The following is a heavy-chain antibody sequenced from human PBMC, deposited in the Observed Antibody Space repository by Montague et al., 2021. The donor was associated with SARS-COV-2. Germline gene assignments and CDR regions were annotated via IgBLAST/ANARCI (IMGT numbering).Heavy chain of an antibody. D-gene: IGHD2-8*02. V-gene: IGHV4-4*02. Sequence: SETRSLTCTVSGDSISKDNWWSWVRQAPGKGLELLSVIYHSGETNYNPSLKSRATISVDKSKNQFSLKLASVTAADTAIYYCQTAGYCAGNSCASRYYYCDMDVWGQGTTVIVSS. CDR3: QTAGYCAGNSCASRYYYCDMDV. CDR1: GDSISKDNW. CDR2: IYHSGET. J-gene: IGHJ6*02.